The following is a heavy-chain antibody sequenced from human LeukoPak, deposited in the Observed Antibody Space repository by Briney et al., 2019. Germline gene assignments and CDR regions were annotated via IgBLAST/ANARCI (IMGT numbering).Heavy chain of an antibody. CDR3: AKDSYGLLWFGELIGFDY. D-gene: IGHD3-10*01. V-gene: IGHV3-23*01. J-gene: IGHJ4*02. CDR2: ISGSGGST. CDR1: GFTFSSYA. Sequence: GGSLRLSCAASGFTFSSYAMSWVRQAPGKGLEWVSAISGSGGSTYYADSVKGRFTISRDNSKNTLYLQLNSLRAEDTAVYYCAKDSYGLLWFGELIGFDYWGQGPLVTVSS.